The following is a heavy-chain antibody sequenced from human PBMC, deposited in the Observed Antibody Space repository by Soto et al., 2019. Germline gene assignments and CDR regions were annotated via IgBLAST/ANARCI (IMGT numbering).Heavy chain of an antibody. J-gene: IGHJ4*02. CDR1: GFPFCRYA. CDR3: ASYRYPIPFDY. D-gene: IGHD3-9*01. CDR2: ISSNGGST. V-gene: IGHV3-64*01. Sequence: PGGSLRLSCAASGFPFCRYAMHWVRQAPGKGLEYVSAISSNGGSTYYANTVKGRFTISRDNSKNTLNLKMGSLRAEDMAVYYCASYRYPIPFDYWGQGTLVTVSS.